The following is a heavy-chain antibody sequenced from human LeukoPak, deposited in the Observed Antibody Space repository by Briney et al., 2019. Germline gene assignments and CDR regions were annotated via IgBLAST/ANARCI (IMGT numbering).Heavy chain of an antibody. J-gene: IGHJ4*02. D-gene: IGHD5-24*01. Sequence: SETLSLTCAVYGGSFSGYYWSWIRQPPGKGLEWIGEINHSGSTNYNPSLKSRVTISVDTSKNQFSLKLSSVTVADTAVYYCARQRSGLTPYYFDHWGQGTLVTVSS. CDR2: INHSGST. V-gene: IGHV4-34*01. CDR3: ARQRSGLTPYYFDH. CDR1: GGSFSGYY.